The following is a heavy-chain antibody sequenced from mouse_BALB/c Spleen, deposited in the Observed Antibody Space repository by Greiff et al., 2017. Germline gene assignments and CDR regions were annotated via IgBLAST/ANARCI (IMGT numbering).Heavy chain of an antibody. CDR1: GFTFSSYA. J-gene: IGHJ4*01. D-gene: IGHD2-1*01. CDR3: ARGPLYYGNYNAMDY. CDR2: ISSGGST. Sequence: EVKLMESGGGLVKPGGSLKLSCAASGFTFSSYAMSWVRQTPEKRLEWVASISSGGSTYYPDSVKGRFTISRDNARNILYLQMSSLRSEDTAMYYCARGPLYYGNYNAMDYWGQGTSVTVSS. V-gene: IGHV5-6-5*01.